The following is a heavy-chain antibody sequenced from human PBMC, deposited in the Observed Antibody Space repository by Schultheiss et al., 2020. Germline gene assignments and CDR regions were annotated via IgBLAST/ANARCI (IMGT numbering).Heavy chain of an antibody. J-gene: IGHJ5*02. CDR2: IHSGGRS. CDR1: GGSISSGTHY. Sequence: SETLSLTCTVSGGSISSGTHYWSWIRQHPGKGLEWIGNIHSGGRSFYNPSLESRITMSVDVYRNQFSLKLSSVTAAGTAVYYCARGGTETSLGIGPWGQGTLVTASS. CDR3: ARGGTETSLGIGP. V-gene: IGHV4-61*01. D-gene: IGHD1-26*01.